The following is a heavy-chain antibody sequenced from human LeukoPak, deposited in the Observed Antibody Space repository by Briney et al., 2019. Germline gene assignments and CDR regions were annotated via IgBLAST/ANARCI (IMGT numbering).Heavy chain of an antibody. CDR1: GYTFTIYC. Sequence: ASVNVSCKSSGYTFTIYCISWVRQPPGQGLEGMGGITAYNGNTNYAQKLQGRVTMTTDTSTSTAYMELRRLRSDDTAVYYCAREKFDFWSGYYSDYYYYMDVWGKGTTVTVSS. V-gene: IGHV1-18*01. J-gene: IGHJ6*03. CDR2: ITAYNGNT. CDR3: AREKFDFWSGYYSDYYYYMDV. D-gene: IGHD3-3*01.